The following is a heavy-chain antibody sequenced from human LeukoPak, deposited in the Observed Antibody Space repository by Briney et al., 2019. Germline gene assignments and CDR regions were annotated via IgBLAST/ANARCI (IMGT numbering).Heavy chain of an antibody. V-gene: IGHV4-30-2*02. Sequence: SETLSLTCTVSGGSISSGGYYWSWIRQPPGKGLEWIGYIYHSGSTYYNPSLKSRVTISVDRSKNQFSLKLSSVTAADTAVYYCASSPGSRRGYSYGGLRYWGQGSLVTVSS. CDR1: GGSISSGGYY. J-gene: IGHJ4*02. D-gene: IGHD5-18*01. CDR2: IYHSGST. CDR3: ASSPGSRRGYSYGGLRY.